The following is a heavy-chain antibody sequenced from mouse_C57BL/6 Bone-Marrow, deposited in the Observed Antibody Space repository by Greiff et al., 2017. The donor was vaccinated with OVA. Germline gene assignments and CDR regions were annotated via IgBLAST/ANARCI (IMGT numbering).Heavy chain of an antibody. Sequence: VQLQQSGPVLVKPGASVKMSCKASGYTFTDYYMNWVKQSHGKSLEWIGVINPYNGGTSYNQKFKGKATLTVDKSSSTAYMELNSLPSEDSAVYYCARKNPYAMDYWGQGTSVTVSS. CDR1: GYTFTDYY. J-gene: IGHJ4*01. V-gene: IGHV1-19*01. CDR2: INPYNGGT. CDR3: ARKNPYAMDY.